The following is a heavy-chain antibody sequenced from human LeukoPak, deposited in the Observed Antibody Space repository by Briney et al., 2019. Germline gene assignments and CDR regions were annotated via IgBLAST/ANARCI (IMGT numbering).Heavy chain of an antibody. CDR3: ARDPNVLYYYDSSGGPDY. CDR1: GFTLNVYY. Sequence: ASVKVSCKASGFTLNVYYMHWVRQAPGQGLEWMGWINPNSGDTKYAQKFQGRVTMTRDTSISTAYMELSRLRSDDTAVYYCARDPNVLYYYDSSGGPDYWGQGTLVTVSS. CDR2: INPNSGDT. V-gene: IGHV1-2*02. J-gene: IGHJ4*02. D-gene: IGHD3-22*01.